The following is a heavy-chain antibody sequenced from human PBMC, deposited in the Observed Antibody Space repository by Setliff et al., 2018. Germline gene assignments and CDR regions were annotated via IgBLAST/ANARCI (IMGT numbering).Heavy chain of an antibody. CDR3: TRDQDLRWCKAGTGCYYNYYGLDV. CDR2: ISYRGNT. J-gene: IGHJ6*02. CDR1: GGSISSSSYY. V-gene: IGHV4-39*07. Sequence: PSETLSLTCTVSGGSISSSSYYWGWIRQPPGKGLEWIGIISYRGNTFYNPSLTSRVTISLDTSKKQLSLKLTSLSAADTAVYYCTRDQDLRWCKAGTGCYYNYYGLDVWGQGTTVTVSS. D-gene: IGHD2-8*02.